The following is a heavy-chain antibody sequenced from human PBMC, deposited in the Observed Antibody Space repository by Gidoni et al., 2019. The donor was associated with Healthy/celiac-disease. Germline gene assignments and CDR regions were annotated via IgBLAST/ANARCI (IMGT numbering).Heavy chain of an antibody. CDR3: AVGYYDFWSGFTG. V-gene: IGHV3-23*04. D-gene: IGHD3-3*01. CDR1: GFTVSSYA. Sequence: EVQLVEAGGGWVQPGGSLRLSWAATGFTVSSYAMSWVRQAPGKGLEWVSAISCSGCRPYSAVSVKGRFTISRDNSKHTLSLQMNSLSAEDTAVYYCAVGYYDFWSGFTGWGQGTTVTVSS. J-gene: IGHJ6*02. CDR2: ISCSGCRP.